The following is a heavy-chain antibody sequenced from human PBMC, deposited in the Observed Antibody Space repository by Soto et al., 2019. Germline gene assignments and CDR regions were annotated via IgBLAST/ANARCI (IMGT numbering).Heavy chain of an antibody. CDR1: GFTFNRST. Sequence: EVHLVESGGGLVKPGGSLRLSCTASGFTFNRSTMNWVRQAPGKGPEWVSSITSDSGDINYADSVRGRFTISRDNAKNSLYLQMSSLRAEDTAVYYCARASESDFWSGYYYGMDVWGQGTTVTVSS. V-gene: IGHV3-21*06. J-gene: IGHJ6*02. D-gene: IGHD3-3*01. CDR2: ITSDSGDI. CDR3: ARASESDFWSGYYYGMDV.